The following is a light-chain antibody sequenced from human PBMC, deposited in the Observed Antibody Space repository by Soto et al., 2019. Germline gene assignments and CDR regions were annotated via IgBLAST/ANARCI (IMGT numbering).Light chain of an antibody. V-gene: IGKV3-15*01. CDR2: DTS. CDR1: QSVSSK. CDR3: QQYNNWPRT. J-gene: IGKJ1*01. Sequence: ETVMTQSPATLSVSPGERATLSCRASQSVSSKLAWYQQKPGQAPRLLIYDTSSRASGIPARFSGSGSGTEFTLTISSLQSEDFALYYCQQYNNWPRTFGQGTKVEIK.